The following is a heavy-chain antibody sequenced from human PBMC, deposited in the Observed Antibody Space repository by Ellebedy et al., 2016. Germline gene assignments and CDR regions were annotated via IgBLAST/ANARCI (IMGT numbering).Heavy chain of an antibody. J-gene: IGHJ6*02. V-gene: IGHV1-46*01. Sequence: ASVKVSCXASGYTFTSYYMHWVRQAPGQGLEWLGIINPSGGSTSYAQKFQGRVTMTRDTSTSTVYMELSSLRSEDTAVYYCARASDSSSWATGTIYYYYGMDVWGQGTTVTVSS. D-gene: IGHD6-13*01. CDR2: INPSGGST. CDR1: GYTFTSYY. CDR3: ARASDSSSWATGTIYYYYGMDV.